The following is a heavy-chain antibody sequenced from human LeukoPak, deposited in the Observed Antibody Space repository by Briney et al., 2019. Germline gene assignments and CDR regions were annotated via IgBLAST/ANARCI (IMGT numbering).Heavy chain of an antibody. J-gene: IGHJ4*02. D-gene: IGHD6-19*01. Sequence: PGGSLRLSCAASGFTFSSYAMSWVRHAPGKGLECVTAISGGGDTTYYADSVKGRFTISRDNSKNMLYLQMNSLRAEDTAVYYCAKESRTIAVAGADYWGQGTLVTVSS. CDR1: GFTFSSYA. CDR3: AKESRTIAVAGADY. V-gene: IGHV3-23*01. CDR2: ISGGGDTT.